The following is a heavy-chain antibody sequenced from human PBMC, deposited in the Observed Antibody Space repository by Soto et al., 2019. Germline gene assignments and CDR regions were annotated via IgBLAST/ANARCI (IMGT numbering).Heavy chain of an antibody. V-gene: IGHV1-24*01. Sequence: ASVKVSCKVSGYTLTELSMHWVRQAPGKGLEWMGGFDPEDGETIYAQKFQGRVTMTEDTSTDTAYMELSSLRSEDTAVYYCATLFTPRIAAAGPWDYYYGMDVWGQGTTVTVPS. CDR2: FDPEDGET. CDR3: ATLFTPRIAAAGPWDYYYGMDV. J-gene: IGHJ6*02. CDR1: GYTLTELS. D-gene: IGHD6-13*01.